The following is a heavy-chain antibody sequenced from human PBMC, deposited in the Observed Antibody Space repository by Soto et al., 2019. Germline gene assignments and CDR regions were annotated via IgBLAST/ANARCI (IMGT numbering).Heavy chain of an antibody. CDR3: AKAYSGDDLETDY. J-gene: IGHJ4*02. V-gene: IGHV3-30*18. D-gene: IGHD5-12*01. CDR2: IWYDGSNK. CDR1: GFTFSRHG. Sequence: AQLVESGGGVVQPGRSLRLSCAASGFTFSRHGMHWVRQAPGKGLEWVAVIWYDGSNKYYADSVKGRFTISRDNSNNTLYLQMNSLRAEDTAIYYCAKAYSGDDLETDYWGQGTLVTVSS.